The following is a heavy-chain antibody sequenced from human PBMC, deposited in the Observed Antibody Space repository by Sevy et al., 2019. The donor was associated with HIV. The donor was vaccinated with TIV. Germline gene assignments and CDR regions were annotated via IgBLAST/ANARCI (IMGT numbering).Heavy chain of an antibody. J-gene: IGHJ4*02. D-gene: IGHD3-22*01. CDR1: GFTFSSYW. V-gene: IGHV3-7*01. CDR3: ARVRPYDTRDFDY. Sequence: GGSLRLSCAASGFTFSSYWMSWVRQAPGKGLEWVANIKQDGSEKYYVDSVKGRFTISRDNAKNSLYLQMNSLRAEDTAVYYCARVRPYDTRDFDYWGQGTLVTVSS. CDR2: IKQDGSEK.